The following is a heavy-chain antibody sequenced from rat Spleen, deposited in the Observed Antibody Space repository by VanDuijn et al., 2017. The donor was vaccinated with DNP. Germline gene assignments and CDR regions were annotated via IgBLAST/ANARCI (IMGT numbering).Heavy chain of an antibody. J-gene: IGHJ2*01. CDR3: ATDQGTITAPFDS. D-gene: IGHD1-2*01. CDR1: GFTFNNYW. Sequence: EVHLVESGGGLVQPGRSLKLSCEASGFTFNNYWMTWIRQVPGKGLEWVASITTSGDSTSSPDSVKGRFTISRDNAKNTLYLQMNSLRSEDTATYYCATDQGTITAPFDSWGPGVMVTVSS. CDR2: ITTSGDST. V-gene: IGHV5-31*01.